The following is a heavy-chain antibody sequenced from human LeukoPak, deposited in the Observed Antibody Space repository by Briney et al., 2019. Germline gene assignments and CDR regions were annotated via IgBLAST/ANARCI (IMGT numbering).Heavy chain of an antibody. CDR3: ARGVAAAGTLGLDY. V-gene: IGHV3-30-3*01. Sequence: GGSLRLSCAASGFTFSSYAMHWVRQAPGKGLEWVAVISYDGSNKYYADSVKGRFTISRDNSKNTLYLQINSLRAEDTAVYYCARGVAAAGTLGLDYWGQGTLVTVSS. CDR2: ISYDGSNK. CDR1: GFTFSSYA. D-gene: IGHD6-13*01. J-gene: IGHJ4*02.